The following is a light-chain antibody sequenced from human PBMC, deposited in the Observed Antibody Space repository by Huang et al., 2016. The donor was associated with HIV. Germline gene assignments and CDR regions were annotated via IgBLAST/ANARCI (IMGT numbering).Light chain of an antibody. Sequence: DIIMTQSPDSLAVSLGERATLNCRSSQSVYSSSTSKDYMAWCQQKPGQPSRLLLFWASTREAGVPDRFSGSGSGTHFTLTIANLEAEDAAIYYCQQYYSSPQTFGQGTRVEVK. CDR3: QQYYSSPQT. J-gene: IGKJ1*01. CDR2: WAS. V-gene: IGKV4-1*01. CDR1: QSVYSSSTSKDY.